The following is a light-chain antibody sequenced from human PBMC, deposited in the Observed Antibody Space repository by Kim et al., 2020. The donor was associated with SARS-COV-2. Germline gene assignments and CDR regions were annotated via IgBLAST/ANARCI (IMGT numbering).Light chain of an antibody. CDR3: QQSYITPFT. Sequence: ASIGDIVTITCGTTQSISSYLNLYQQKPGGAPKILISAASTLQGGVPSRFSGSGAESDFTLTISSLQPDDFATYFCQQSYITPFTFGPGTKVDIK. CDR1: QSISSY. V-gene: IGKV1-39*01. CDR2: AAS. J-gene: IGKJ3*01.